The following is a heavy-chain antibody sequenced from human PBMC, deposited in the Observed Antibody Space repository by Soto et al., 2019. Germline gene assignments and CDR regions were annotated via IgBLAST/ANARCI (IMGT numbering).Heavy chain of an antibody. Sequence: QLQLQESGPGLVKPSETLSLTCTVSGGSISSSSYYWGWIRQPPGKGLEWIGSIYYSGSTYYNPSRKSRVAISVDTSKNQFSLKLSSVTAADTAVYYCARNCGGDCWALDYWGQGTLVTVSS. D-gene: IGHD2-21*02. V-gene: IGHV4-39*01. CDR1: GGSISSSSYY. CDR2: IYYSGST. CDR3: ARNCGGDCWALDY. J-gene: IGHJ4*02.